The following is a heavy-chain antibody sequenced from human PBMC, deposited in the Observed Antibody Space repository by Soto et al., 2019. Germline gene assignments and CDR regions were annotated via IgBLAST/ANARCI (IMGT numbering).Heavy chain of an antibody. Sequence: SETLSLTCAVYGGSFSGYYWSWIRQPPGKGLEWIGEINHSGSTNYNPSLKSRVTISVDTSKNQFSLKLSSVTAADTAVYYCARGRGKYYGSGSLHWFDPWGQGTLVTVSS. CDR1: GGSFSGYY. D-gene: IGHD3-10*01. V-gene: IGHV4-34*01. CDR2: INHSGST. J-gene: IGHJ5*02. CDR3: ARGRGKYYGSGSLHWFDP.